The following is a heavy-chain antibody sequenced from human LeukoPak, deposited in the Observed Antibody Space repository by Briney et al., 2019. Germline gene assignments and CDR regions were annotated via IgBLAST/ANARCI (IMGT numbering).Heavy chain of an antibody. D-gene: IGHD3-22*01. CDR1: GGSISGPYSY. CDR3: ARGQNYYNSRIVVDS. CDR2: IYTSGST. Sequence: SETLSLTRTVSGGSISGPYSYWGWIRQPPGKGLEWIGRIYTSGSTNYNPSLKSRVTMSVDTSKNQFSLKLSSVTAADTAVYYCARGQNYYNSRIVVDSWGQGTLVTVSS. J-gene: IGHJ4*02. V-gene: IGHV4-61*05.